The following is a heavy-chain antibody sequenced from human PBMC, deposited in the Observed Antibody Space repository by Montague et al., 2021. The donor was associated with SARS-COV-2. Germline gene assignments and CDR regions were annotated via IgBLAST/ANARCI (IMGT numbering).Heavy chain of an antibody. V-gene: IGHV3-30-3*01. CDR2: ISSGGSNK. J-gene: IGHJ1*01. D-gene: IGHD2-2*01. Sequence: SLRLSCAASGFSFSGYALHWVRQAPGKGLEWVSVISSGGSNKYYADSVKGRFSISRDNAKNTLYLQMNSLRPEDTAVYYCARGQYYQRVGGYHDVCYGGIHDWGQGTLVTVSS. CDR1: GFSFSGYA. CDR3: ARGQYYQRVGGYHDVCYGGIHD.